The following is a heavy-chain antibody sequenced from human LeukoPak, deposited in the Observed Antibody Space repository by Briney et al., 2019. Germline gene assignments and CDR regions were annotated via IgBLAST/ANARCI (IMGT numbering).Heavy chain of an antibody. J-gene: IGHJ4*02. V-gene: IGHV4-59*01. Sequence: SESLSLTCTVSGGSISSYYWSWIRQPPGKGLEWIGYIYYSGSTNYNPSLKSRVTMSVDTSKNQFSLKLSSVTAADTAVYYCARDDGLSPFDYWGQGTLVTVSS. D-gene: IGHD2-8*01. CDR1: GGSISSYY. CDR2: IYYSGST. CDR3: ARDDGLSPFDY.